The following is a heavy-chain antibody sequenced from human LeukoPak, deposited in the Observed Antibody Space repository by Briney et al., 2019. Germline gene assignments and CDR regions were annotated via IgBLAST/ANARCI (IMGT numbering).Heavy chain of an antibody. J-gene: IGHJ6*03. CDR2: MNPNSGNT. V-gene: IGHV1-8*03. CDR3: AREASRGGSSVYYYYMDV. Sequence: ASVKASCKASGYTFTSYDINWLRQATGQGLEWMGWMNPNSGNTGYAQKFQGRVTITRNTSISTAYMELSSLRSEDTAVYYCAREASRGGSSVYYYYMDVWGKGTTVTVSS. D-gene: IGHD6-6*01. CDR1: GYTFTSYD.